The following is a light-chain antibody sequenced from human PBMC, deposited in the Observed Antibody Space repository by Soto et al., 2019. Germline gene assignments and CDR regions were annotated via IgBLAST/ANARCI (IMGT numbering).Light chain of an antibody. J-gene: IGLJ1*01. CDR2: EVN. Sequence: QSALTQPPSASGSPGQSVTISCTGTSSDVGGYNYVSWYQQHPGKVSKLMVYEVNKRPSGVPDRFSGSKSGNTASLTGSGLQAEDEADYYCTSYAGGNNVCGTGTKVTVL. CDR3: TSYAGGNNV. V-gene: IGLV2-8*01. CDR1: SSDVGGYNY.